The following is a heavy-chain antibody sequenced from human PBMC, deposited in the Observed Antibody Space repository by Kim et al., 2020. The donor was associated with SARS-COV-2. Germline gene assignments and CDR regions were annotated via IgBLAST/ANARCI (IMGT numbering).Heavy chain of an antibody. CDR3: AKGGYYYDSMDGMDV. D-gene: IGHD3-22*01. CDR2: ISYDGSNK. Sequence: GGSLRLSCAASGFTFSSYGMHWVRQAPGKGLEWVAVISYDGSNKYYADSVKGRFTISRDNSKNTLYLQMNSLRAEDTAVYYCAKGGYYYDSMDGMDVWG. V-gene: IGHV3-30*18. CDR1: GFTFSSYG. J-gene: IGHJ6*02.